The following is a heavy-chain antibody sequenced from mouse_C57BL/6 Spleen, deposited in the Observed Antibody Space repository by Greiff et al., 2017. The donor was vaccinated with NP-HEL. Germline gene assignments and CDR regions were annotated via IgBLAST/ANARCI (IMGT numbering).Heavy chain of an antibody. J-gene: IGHJ2*01. CDR3: ARGGTVVATDFDY. Sequence: QVQLQQSGTELVKPGASVKLSCKASGYTFTSYWMHWVKQRPGQGLEWIGNINPSNGGTNYNEKFKSKATLTVDKSSSTAYMQLSSLTSEDSAVYYCARGGTVVATDFDYWGQGTTLTVSS. CDR1: GYTFTSYW. D-gene: IGHD1-1*01. CDR2: INPSNGGT. V-gene: IGHV1-53*01.